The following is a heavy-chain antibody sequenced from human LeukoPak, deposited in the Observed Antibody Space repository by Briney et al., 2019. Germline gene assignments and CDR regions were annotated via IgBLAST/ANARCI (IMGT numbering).Heavy chain of an antibody. V-gene: IGHV1-2*02. CDR3: ARVDTALTPDLYYFDY. J-gene: IGHJ4*02. D-gene: IGHD5-18*01. CDR2: INPNSGGT. CDR1: GYTFTGYY. Sequence: ASVTVSCKASGYTFTGYYMHWVRQAPGQGLEWMGWINPNSGGTNYAQKFQGRVTMTRDTSISTAYMELSRLRSDDTAVYYCARVDTALTPDLYYFDYWGQGTLVTVSS.